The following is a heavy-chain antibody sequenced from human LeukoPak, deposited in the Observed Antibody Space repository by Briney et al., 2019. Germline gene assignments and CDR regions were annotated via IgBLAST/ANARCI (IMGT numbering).Heavy chain of an antibody. J-gene: IGHJ4*02. CDR2: IYYSGST. CDR1: GGSISSGGYY. V-gene: IGHV4-61*08. Sequence: SETLSLTCTVSGGSISSGGYYWSWIRQPPGKGLEWIGYIYYSGSTNYNPSLKSRVTISVDTSKNQFSLKLSSVTAADTAVYYCARDSSTYYDFWSGISGHPSGYFDYWGQGTLVTVSS. CDR3: ARDSSTYYDFWSGISGHPSGYFDY. D-gene: IGHD3-3*01.